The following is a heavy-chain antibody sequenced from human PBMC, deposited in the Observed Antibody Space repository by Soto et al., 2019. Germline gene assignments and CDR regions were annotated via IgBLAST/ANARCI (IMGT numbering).Heavy chain of an antibody. Sequence: QVQLVQSGAEVKKPGSSVKVSCKASGGTFSSYAISWVRQAPGQGLEWMGGIIPIFGTANYAQKFQGRVTIPADEATSTAYMELSSLRSEDTAVYYCARAPAYSSSWDDLLDWYFDLWGRGTLVTVSS. J-gene: IGHJ2*01. D-gene: IGHD6-13*01. CDR2: IIPIFGTA. V-gene: IGHV1-69*12. CDR3: ARAPAYSSSWDDLLDWYFDL. CDR1: GGTFSSYA.